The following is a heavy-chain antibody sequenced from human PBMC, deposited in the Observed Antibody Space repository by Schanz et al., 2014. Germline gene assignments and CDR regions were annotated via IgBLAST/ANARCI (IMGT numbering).Heavy chain of an antibody. CDR3: ARGTPFLCDY. J-gene: IGHJ4*02. D-gene: IGHD3-16*01. V-gene: IGHV3-21*01. CDR1: GFTFNNYD. Sequence: VELVESGGGVVQPGRSLRLSCAASGFTFNNYDMNWVRLVPGKGLEWVSSVSHGGTYIYYADSVRGRFTISRDNAKNSLYLQMSSLRAEDTAVYYCARGTPFLCDYWGQGTLVTVSS. CDR2: VSHGGTYI.